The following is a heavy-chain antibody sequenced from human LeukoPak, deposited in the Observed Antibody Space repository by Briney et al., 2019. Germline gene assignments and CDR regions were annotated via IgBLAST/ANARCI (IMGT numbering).Heavy chain of an antibody. Sequence: NPSQTLSLTCTVSGGSISSGGYYWSWIRQHPGKGLEWIGYIYYSGSTYYNPSLKSRVTISVDTSKNQFSLKLSSVTATDTAVYYCARRGMAEMATTYYFDYWGQGTLVTVSS. J-gene: IGHJ4*02. CDR3: ARRGMAEMATTYYFDY. D-gene: IGHD5-12*01. CDR2: IYYSGST. CDR1: GGSISSGGYY. V-gene: IGHV4-31*03.